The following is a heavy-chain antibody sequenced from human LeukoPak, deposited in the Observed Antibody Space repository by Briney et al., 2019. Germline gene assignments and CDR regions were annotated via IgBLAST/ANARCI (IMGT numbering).Heavy chain of an antibody. J-gene: IGHJ4*02. CDR2: NSGSGGST. CDR3: AKDGINALTYYFDC. D-gene: IGHD4/OR15-4a*01. CDR1: GFTFSSYA. V-gene: IGHV3-23*01. Sequence: GGSLRLSCAASGFTFSSYAMSWVRQAPGKGLEWVSGNSGSGGSTNYAEYVKGRFTISRDNSKNTLCLQMNSLRVEDTAVYYCAKDGINALTYYFDCWGQGTLFTVSS.